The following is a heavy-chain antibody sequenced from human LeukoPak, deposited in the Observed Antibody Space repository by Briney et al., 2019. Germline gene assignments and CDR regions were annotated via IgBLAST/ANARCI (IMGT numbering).Heavy chain of an antibody. D-gene: IGHD6-13*01. V-gene: IGHV4-59*08. CDR1: GGSISSDY. J-gene: IGHJ6*03. Sequence: PSETLSLTCTVSGGSISSDYWSWIRQPPGKGLEWIGYIYYSGSTNYNPSLKSRVTISVDTSKNQFSLKLRSVTAADTAVYYCARADYSSTWSHDYYYMDVWGKGTTVTVSS. CDR3: ARADYSSTWSHDYYYMDV. CDR2: IYYSGST.